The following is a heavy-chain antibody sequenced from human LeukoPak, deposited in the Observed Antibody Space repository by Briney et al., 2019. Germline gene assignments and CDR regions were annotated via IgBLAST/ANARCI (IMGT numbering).Heavy chain of an antibody. Sequence: ASVKVSCKASGYTFTGYYMHWVRQAPGQGLEWMGIINPSAGSTTYAQKFQGRVTMTRDTSTSTVYMELSSLRSEDTAVYYCARDSGPGAFDIWGQGTMVTVSS. CDR1: GYTFTGYY. J-gene: IGHJ3*02. CDR3: ARDSGPGAFDI. D-gene: IGHD2-15*01. V-gene: IGHV1-46*01. CDR2: INPSAGST.